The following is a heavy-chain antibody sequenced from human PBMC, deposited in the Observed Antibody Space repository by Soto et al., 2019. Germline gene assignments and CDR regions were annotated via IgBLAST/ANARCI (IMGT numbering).Heavy chain of an antibody. CDR3: ARAFFYQGSDSRGYSFDAFDF. V-gene: IGHV1-18*01. CDR1: GYRFTSSG. Sequence: ASVKLSCKASGYRFTSSGMSWVRQAPRQGLEWMGWISAHTGSSEYAQRFQGRVTMTTDRSTSTAYMELRSLRSDDTAVYYCARAFFYQGSDSRGYSFDAFDFWGPGTLVTVSS. CDR2: ISAHTGSS. J-gene: IGHJ3*01. D-gene: IGHD3-22*01.